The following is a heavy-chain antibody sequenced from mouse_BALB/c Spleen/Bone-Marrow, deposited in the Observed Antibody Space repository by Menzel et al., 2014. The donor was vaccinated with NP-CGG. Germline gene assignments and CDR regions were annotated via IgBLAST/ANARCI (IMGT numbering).Heavy chain of an antibody. Sequence: EVKLVESGAELVKPGASVKLSCTASGFNIKDTYMHWVKQWPEQGLEWIGRIDPANGNTKYDPKFQGKATITADTSSNTAYLQLSSLTSEDTAVYYCARWEYYAMDYWGQGTSVTVSS. CDR2: IDPANGNT. V-gene: IGHV14-3*02. CDR3: ARWEYYAMDY. CDR1: GFNIKDTY. D-gene: IGHD4-1*01. J-gene: IGHJ4*01.